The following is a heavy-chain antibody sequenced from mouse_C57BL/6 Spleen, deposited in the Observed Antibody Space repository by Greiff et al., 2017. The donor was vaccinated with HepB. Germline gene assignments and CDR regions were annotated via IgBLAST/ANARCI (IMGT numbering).Heavy chain of an antibody. CDR2: ISNGGGST. CDR3: ARPLYGSSYWYFDV. V-gene: IGHV5-12*01. D-gene: IGHD1-1*01. J-gene: IGHJ1*03. CDR1: GFTFSDYY. Sequence: DVMLVESGGGLVQPGGSLKLSCAASGFTFSDYYMYWVRQTPEKRLEWVAYISNGGGSTYYPDTVKGRFTISRDTAKNTLYLQMSRLKSEDTAMYYCARPLYGSSYWYFDVWGTGTTVTVSS.